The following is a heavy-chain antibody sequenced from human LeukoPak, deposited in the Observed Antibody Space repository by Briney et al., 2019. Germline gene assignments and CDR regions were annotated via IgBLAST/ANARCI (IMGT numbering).Heavy chain of an antibody. Sequence: ASVKVSCKASGYTFTSYYMHWVRQAPGQGLEWMGIINPSGGSTSYVQKFQGRVTMTRDMSTSTVYTELSSLRSEDTAVYYCARGDIVVVPAASDPFDYWGQGTLVTVSS. V-gene: IGHV1-46*01. CDR3: ARGDIVVVPAASDPFDY. CDR1: GYTFTSYY. CDR2: INPSGGST. D-gene: IGHD2-2*01. J-gene: IGHJ4*02.